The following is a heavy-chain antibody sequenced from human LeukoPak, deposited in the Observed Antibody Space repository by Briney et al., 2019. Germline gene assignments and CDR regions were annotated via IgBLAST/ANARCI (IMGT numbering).Heavy chain of an antibody. Sequence: GASVKVSCKASGGTFSSYAISWVRQALGQGLEWMGGIIPIFGTANYAQKFQGRVTITADESTSTAYMELSSLRSEDSAVYYCARGSYYDSSGYYYDYWGQGTLVTVSS. CDR3: ARGSYYDSSGYYYDY. CDR1: GGTFSSYA. V-gene: IGHV1-69*13. D-gene: IGHD3-22*01. CDR2: IIPIFGTA. J-gene: IGHJ4*02.